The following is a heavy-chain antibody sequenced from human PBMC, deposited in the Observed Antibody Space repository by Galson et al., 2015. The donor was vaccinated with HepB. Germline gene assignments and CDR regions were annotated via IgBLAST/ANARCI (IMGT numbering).Heavy chain of an antibody. CDR3: AGDHSVTVAGWFDP. Sequence: SLRLSCAASGFTFSSYGMHWVRQAPGKGLEWVAVIWYDGSNKYYADSVKGRFTISRDNSKNTLYLQMNSLRAEDTAVYYCAGDHSVTVAGWFDPWGQGTLVTVSS. V-gene: IGHV3-33*01. CDR1: GFTFSSYG. CDR2: IWYDGSNK. D-gene: IGHD4-17*01. J-gene: IGHJ5*02.